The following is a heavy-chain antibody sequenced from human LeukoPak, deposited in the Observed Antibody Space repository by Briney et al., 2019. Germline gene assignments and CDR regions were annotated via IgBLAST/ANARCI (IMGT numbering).Heavy chain of an antibody. CDR1: GGSISSYY. Sequence: PSETLSLTCTVSGGSISSYYWSWIRQPPGKGLEWIGYIYYSGSTNYNPSLKSRVTISVDTSKNQFSLKLSSVTAADTAVYYCARDDSPGDALAFDIWGQGTMVTVSS. V-gene: IGHV4-59*12. CDR2: IYYSGST. D-gene: IGHD2-21*01. CDR3: ARDDSPGDALAFDI. J-gene: IGHJ3*02.